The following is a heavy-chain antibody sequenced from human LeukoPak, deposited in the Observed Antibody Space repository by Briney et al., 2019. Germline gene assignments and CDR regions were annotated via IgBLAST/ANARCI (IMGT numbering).Heavy chain of an antibody. V-gene: IGHV7-4-1*01. CDR1: GYTFTSYA. Sequence: ASVKVSCKAPGYTFTSYAMNWVRQAPGQGLEWMGWINTNTGNPTYAQGFTGRSVFSLDTSVSTAYLQICSLKAEDTAVYYCARDLSSGWYGAPWFDPWGQGTLVTVSS. CDR3: ARDLSSGWYGAPWFDP. CDR2: INTNTGNP. J-gene: IGHJ5*02. D-gene: IGHD6-19*01.